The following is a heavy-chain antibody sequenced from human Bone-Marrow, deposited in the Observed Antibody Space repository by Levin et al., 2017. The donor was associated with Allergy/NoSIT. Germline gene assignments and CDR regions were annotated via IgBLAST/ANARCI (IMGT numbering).Heavy chain of an antibody. J-gene: IGHJ4*01. CDR1: ELNVTRNY. D-gene: IGHD1-1*01. V-gene: IGHV3-53*01. CDR3: ATSYVGATGYFDY. Sequence: ESLKISCVVSELNVTRNYMNWVRQAPGKGLEWVSVIYGGGSTYYADSVRGRFTVSRDTSKNRLYLEMNSLRAEDTAVYYCATSYVGATGYFDYWGHGTLVTVSS. CDR2: IYGGGST.